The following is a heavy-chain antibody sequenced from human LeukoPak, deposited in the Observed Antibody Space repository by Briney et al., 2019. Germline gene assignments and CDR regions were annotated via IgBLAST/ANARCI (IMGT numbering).Heavy chain of an antibody. CDR1: GGSFSGYY. J-gene: IGHJ4*02. Sequence: PSETLSLTCAVYGGSFSGYYWSWIRQPPGKGLEWIGEINHSGSTNYNPSLKSRVTISVDKSKNQFSLKLSSVTAADTAVYYCARPVRSNSGSYLFDYWGQGTLVTVSS. V-gene: IGHV4-34*01. D-gene: IGHD3-10*01. CDR3: ARPVRSNSGSYLFDY. CDR2: INHSGST.